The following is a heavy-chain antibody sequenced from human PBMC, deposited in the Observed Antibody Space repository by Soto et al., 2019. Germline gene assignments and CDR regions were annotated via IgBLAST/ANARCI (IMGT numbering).Heavy chain of an antibody. CDR3: AREYYDFWSGFRYYYYYMDG. V-gene: IGHV3-74*01. J-gene: IGHJ6*03. D-gene: IGHD3-3*01. CDR1: GFTFSSYW. Sequence: PGGSLRLSCAASGFTFSSYWMHWVRQAPGKGLVWVSRINSDGSSTSYADSVKGRFTISRDNAKNTLYLQMNSLRAEDTAVYYCAREYYDFWSGFRYYYYYMDGWGKGTTVTVSS. CDR2: INSDGSST.